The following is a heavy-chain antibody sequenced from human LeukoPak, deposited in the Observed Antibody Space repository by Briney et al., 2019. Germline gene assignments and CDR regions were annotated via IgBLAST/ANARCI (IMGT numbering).Heavy chain of an antibody. CDR2: ISSSSDYI. V-gene: IGHV3-21*01. Sequence: PGRSLRLSCAASGFTFSSYNMNWVRQAPGKGLEWVSSISSSSDYIYYADSVKGRFTISRDNAKNSLYLQMKGLRAEDTAVYYCARGKTSQNIVTRKTYNWFDPWGQGTLVTVSS. CDR3: ARGKTSQNIVTRKTYNWFDP. D-gene: IGHD2/OR15-2a*01. J-gene: IGHJ5*02. CDR1: GFTFSSYN.